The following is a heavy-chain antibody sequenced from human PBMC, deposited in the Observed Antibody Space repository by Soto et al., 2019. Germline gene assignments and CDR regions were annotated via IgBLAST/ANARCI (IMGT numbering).Heavy chain of an antibody. CDR2: IIPIFGTA. Sequence: SVKVSCKASGGTFSSYAISWVRQAPGQGLEWMGGIIPIFGTANYAQKFQGRVTITADESTSTAYMELSSLRSEDTAVCYCARDLPGYSYGIDYWGQGTLVTVSS. V-gene: IGHV1-69*13. J-gene: IGHJ4*02. CDR3: ARDLPGYSYGIDY. CDR1: GGTFSSYA. D-gene: IGHD5-18*01.